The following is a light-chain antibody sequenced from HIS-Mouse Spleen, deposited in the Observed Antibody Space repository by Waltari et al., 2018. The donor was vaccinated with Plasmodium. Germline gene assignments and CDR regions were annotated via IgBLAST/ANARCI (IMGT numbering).Light chain of an antibody. CDR2: EDS. CDR3: YSTDSSGNHRV. J-gene: IGLJ3*02. V-gene: IGLV3-10*01. CDR1: ALPKKY. Sequence: SYELTQPPSVSVSPGQTARITCSGDALPKKYAYWYQKKSGQAPVLVIYEDSKRPSGIPGRFSGSSSGTMATVTISGAQVEDEADYYCYSTDSSGNHRVFGGGTKLTVL.